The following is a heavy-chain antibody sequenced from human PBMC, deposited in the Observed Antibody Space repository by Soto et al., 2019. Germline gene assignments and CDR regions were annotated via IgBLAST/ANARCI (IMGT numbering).Heavy chain of an antibody. J-gene: IGHJ3*02. Sequence: SGPTLVNATQSLTLTCTFSGFSLSTSGVGLGWLRQPTGKALEWLALTYWHDDKRYSPSLKSRLTITKDTSKNQLALTMTNMDPVDTATYYCAHSLGCIYYDFRVAFDIWGQGTMVTVSS. V-gene: IGHV2-5*01. D-gene: IGHD3-3*01. CDR1: GFSLSTSGVG. CDR3: AHSLGCIYYDFRVAFDI. CDR2: TYWHDDK.